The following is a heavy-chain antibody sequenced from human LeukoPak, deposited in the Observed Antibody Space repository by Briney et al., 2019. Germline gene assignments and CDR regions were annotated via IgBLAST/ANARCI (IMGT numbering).Heavy chain of an antibody. J-gene: IGHJ4*02. V-gene: IGHV1-69*04. CDR1: GGTFSSYA. D-gene: IGHD3-22*01. CDR3: ARDYDMIVPPDSDY. Sequence: SVKVSCKASGGTFSSYAISWVRQAPGQGLEWMGRIIPILGIANYAQKFQGRVTITADKSTSAAYMELSSLRSEDTAVYYCARDYDMIVPPDSDYWGQGTLVTVSS. CDR2: IIPILGIA.